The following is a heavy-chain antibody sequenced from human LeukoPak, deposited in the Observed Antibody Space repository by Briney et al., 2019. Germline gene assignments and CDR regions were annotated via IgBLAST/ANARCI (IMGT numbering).Heavy chain of an antibody. Sequence: PSQTLSLTCTVSGGSISSGDYYWSWIRQPPGKGLEWIGYIYYSGSTYYNPSLKSRVTISVDTSKNQFSLKLSSVTAADTAVYYCARESYYDSSGYSVHYAFDIWGQGTMVTVSS. CDR2: IYYSGST. CDR3: ARESYYDSSGYSVHYAFDI. D-gene: IGHD3-22*01. CDR1: GGSISSGDYY. V-gene: IGHV4-30-4*08. J-gene: IGHJ3*02.